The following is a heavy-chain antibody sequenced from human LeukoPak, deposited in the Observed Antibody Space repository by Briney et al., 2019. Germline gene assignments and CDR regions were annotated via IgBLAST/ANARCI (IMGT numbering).Heavy chain of an antibody. CDR2: INPSGGYT. Sequence: ASVKVSCKASAYTFTSYDMHWVRQAPGQGLEWMEIINPSGGYTSYTNYAQKFRGRVTMTRDMSTSTVYMELSSLRSEDTAVYYCARDYQGFDYWGQGTLVTVSS. CDR1: AYTFTSYD. CDR3: ARDYQGFDY. J-gene: IGHJ4*02. D-gene: IGHD2-2*01. V-gene: IGHV1-46*01.